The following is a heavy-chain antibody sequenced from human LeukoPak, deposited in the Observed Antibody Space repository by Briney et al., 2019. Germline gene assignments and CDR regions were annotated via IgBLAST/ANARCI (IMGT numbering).Heavy chain of an antibody. V-gene: IGHV3-23*01. CDR3: AKDSPGDYGYYYYGMDV. J-gene: IGHJ6*02. CDR2: ISGSGGST. D-gene: IGHD4-17*01. Sequence: GGSLRLSCAASGFTFSSYAMSWVRQAPGKGLEWVSAISGSGGSTYYADSVKGRFTISRDNSKNTLYLQVNSLRAEDTAVYYCAKDSPGDYGYYYYGMDVWGQGTTVTVSS. CDR1: GFTFSSYA.